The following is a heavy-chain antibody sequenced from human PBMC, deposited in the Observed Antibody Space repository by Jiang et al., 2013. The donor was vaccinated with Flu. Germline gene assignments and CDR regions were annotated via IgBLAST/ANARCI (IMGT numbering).Heavy chain of an antibody. J-gene: IGHJ3*02. CDR3: ARIDLVGTTTFMAFDI. CDR2: ISSSGST. V-gene: IGHV4-28*01. Sequence: TVSLTCAVSGDSISGNKWWGWIRQPPGKGLEWIGYISSSGSTYYNPSFKSRVTMSVATSKNQFSLRLSSVTAVDTAVYYCARIDLVGTTTFMAFDIWGQGTMVTVSS. CDR1: GDSISGNKW. D-gene: IGHD1-26*01.